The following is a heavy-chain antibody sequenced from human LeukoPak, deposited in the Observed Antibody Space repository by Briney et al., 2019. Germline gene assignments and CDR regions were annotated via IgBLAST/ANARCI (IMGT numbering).Heavy chain of an antibody. J-gene: IGHJ6*03. D-gene: IGHD1-1*01. CDR2: VDHTGST. CDR3: ARGRVSSSTWYSTYYYYFYMDV. V-gene: IGHV4-59*01. CDR1: DDSITMYY. Sequence: SETLSLTCSVSDDSITMYYWTWIRQPPGKGLEWIGYVDHTGSTNFNPSLNGRVSISRDTTKNLFSLRLRSVTAADTAVYFCARGRVSSSTWYSTYYYYFYMDVWGKGTAVTVSS.